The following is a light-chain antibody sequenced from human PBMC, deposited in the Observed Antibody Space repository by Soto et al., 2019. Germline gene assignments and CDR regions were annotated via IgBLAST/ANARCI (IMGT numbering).Light chain of an antibody. CDR1: QRVSSSH. Sequence: EIVLTQSPATLSLSPGERATLSCGASQRVSSSHVAWYQPRPGMAPRLLIHDASSRATGIPDRLSGTKSGTDFTITIRRLQPEDFAVSYCQQYGTSPQFGQGTRLEI. CDR3: QQYGTSPQ. V-gene: IGKV3D-20*01. CDR2: DAS. J-gene: IGKJ5*01.